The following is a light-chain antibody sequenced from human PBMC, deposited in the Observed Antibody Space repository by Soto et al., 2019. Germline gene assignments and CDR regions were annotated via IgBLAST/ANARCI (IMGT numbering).Light chain of an antibody. Sequence: EIVLTQSPGTLSFSPGERATLSCRASQSVSSSYLAWYQQKPGQAPRLRIYGASSRATGIPDRFSGSGSGTDFTLTVSRLEPEDFAMYYCQQYGISPYTFGQGTKLEIK. J-gene: IGKJ2*01. CDR1: QSVSSSY. CDR2: GAS. CDR3: QQYGISPYT. V-gene: IGKV3-20*01.